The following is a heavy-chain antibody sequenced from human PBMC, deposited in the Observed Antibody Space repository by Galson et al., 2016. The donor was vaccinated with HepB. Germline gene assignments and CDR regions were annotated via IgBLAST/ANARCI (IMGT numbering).Heavy chain of an antibody. CDR2: IYSTGST. CDR3: ARDGGVKVGGDY. D-gene: IGHD3-16*01. Sequence: SLRLSCAASGFTVSNNFMRWVRQAPGKGLEWVSVIYSTGSTKYADSVKGRFTISRDSSKNTLYLQMNSLRAEDTAVYYCARDGGVKVGGDYWGQGTLVTVSS. CDR1: GFTVSNNF. V-gene: IGHV3-53*01. J-gene: IGHJ4*02.